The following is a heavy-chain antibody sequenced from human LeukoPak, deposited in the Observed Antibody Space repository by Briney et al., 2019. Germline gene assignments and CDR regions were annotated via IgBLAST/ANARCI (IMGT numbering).Heavy chain of an antibody. J-gene: IGHJ4*02. CDR2: IKSKTDGATT. Sequence: SGGSLRLSCAASGFSFNNAWMSWVRQAPGKGLEWVGRIKSKTDGATTDYAAPVQGRFTISRDDSKTTLYLQMNSLKTEDTAMYYCTTDWGALGAPDYWGQGTLVTVSS. CDR1: GFSFNNAW. V-gene: IGHV3-15*01. CDR3: TTDWGALGAPDY. D-gene: IGHD3-16*01.